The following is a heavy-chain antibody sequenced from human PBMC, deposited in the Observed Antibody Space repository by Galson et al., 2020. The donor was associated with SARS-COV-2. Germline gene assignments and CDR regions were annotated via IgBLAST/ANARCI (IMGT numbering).Heavy chain of an antibody. CDR1: GFTVSHYY. D-gene: IGHD4-4*01. CDR2: IYSGGST. V-gene: IGHV3-66*01. J-gene: IGHJ5*02. Sequence: GGSLRLSCAASGFTVSHYYMTWVRQAAGKGLEWVALIYSGGSTYYADSVKGRFTISRDSSKNTVSLQMESLRAEDTAVYCCARDHINYAWGQGTLVTVSS. CDR3: ARDHINYA.